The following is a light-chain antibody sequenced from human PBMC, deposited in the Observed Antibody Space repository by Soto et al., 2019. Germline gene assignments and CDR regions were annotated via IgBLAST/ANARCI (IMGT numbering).Light chain of an antibody. J-gene: IGKJ1*01. V-gene: IGKV3-20*01. CDR1: QSIFSNY. Sequence: EVMLTQSPGTLSLSPGERATLSCRASQSIFSNYLAWYQQKSGQAPRLLLYGASNRATGIPDRFSGSGSGTDFTLTISRLEPEDFAVYHCQQYGTSPRTFGQGTKVEFK. CDR3: QQYGTSPRT. CDR2: GAS.